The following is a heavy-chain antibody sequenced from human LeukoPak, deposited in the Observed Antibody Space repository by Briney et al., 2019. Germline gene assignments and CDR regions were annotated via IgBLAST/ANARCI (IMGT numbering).Heavy chain of an antibody. V-gene: IGHV1-69*05. Sequence: SVKVSCKASGGTFSSYAISWVRQAPGQGLEWMGRIIPIFGTANYAQKFQGRVTITTDESTSTAYMELSSLRSEDTAVYYCASTMYYYDSSGYYYFDYWGQGTLVTLSS. CDR1: GGTFSSYA. J-gene: IGHJ4*02. D-gene: IGHD3-22*01. CDR2: IIPIFGTA. CDR3: ASTMYYYDSSGYYYFDY.